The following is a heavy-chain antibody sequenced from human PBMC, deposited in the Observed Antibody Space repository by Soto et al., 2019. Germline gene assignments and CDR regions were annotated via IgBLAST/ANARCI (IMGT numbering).Heavy chain of an antibody. CDR3: AREPTERGPSPP. V-gene: IGHV4-30-4*01. CDR1: GGSISIGDYY. CDR2: IYYSGST. Sequence: SENLSLTCTVSGGSISIGDYYWSWIRQPPGKGLEWIGYIYYSGSTYYNPSLKSRVTISVVTSKNQFSLKLSSVTAADTAVYYFAREPTERGPSPPWRQGLIFTVSS. J-gene: IGHJ5*02. D-gene: IGHD2-2*01.